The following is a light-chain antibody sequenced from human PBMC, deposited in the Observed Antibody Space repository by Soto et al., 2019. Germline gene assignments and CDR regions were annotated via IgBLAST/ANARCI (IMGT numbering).Light chain of an antibody. Sequence: EIVLTQSPGTLSLSPGERATLSCRASQSVSSSYLAWYQQKPGQAPRLLIYGASSRATGIPDRFSGSGSGTDFTLTIIRLEPEDFAVYFCQHYGNSPPFTFGQGTKVEIK. J-gene: IGKJ2*01. CDR2: GAS. V-gene: IGKV3-20*01. CDR1: QSVSSSY. CDR3: QHYGNSPPFT.